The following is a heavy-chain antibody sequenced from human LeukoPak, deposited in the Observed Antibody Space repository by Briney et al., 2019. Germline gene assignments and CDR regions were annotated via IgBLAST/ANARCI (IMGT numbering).Heavy chain of an antibody. V-gene: IGHV4-38-2*02. D-gene: IGHD3-3*01. Sequence: SETLSLTCTVSGYSISSGYYWGWIRQPPGKGLEWIGRIYTSGSTNYNPSLKSRVTMSVDTSKNQFSLKLSSVTAADTAVYYCARLDLRGANAFDIWGQGTMVTVSS. CDR1: GYSISSGYY. CDR2: IYTSGST. J-gene: IGHJ3*02. CDR3: ARLDLRGANAFDI.